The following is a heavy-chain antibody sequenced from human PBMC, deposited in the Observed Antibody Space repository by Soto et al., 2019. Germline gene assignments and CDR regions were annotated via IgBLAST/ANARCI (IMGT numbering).Heavy chain of an antibody. V-gene: IGHV4-34*01. CDR1: GGSFSGYY. D-gene: IGHD6-6*01. CDR2: INHSGST. J-gene: IGHJ6*02. Sequence: PSETLSLTCAVYGGSFSGYYWSWIRQPPGKGLEWVGEINHSGSTNYNPSPKSRVTISVDTSKNQFSLKLSSVTAADTAVYYCARGCIAARPYYYYYYGMDVWGQGTTVTVSS. CDR3: ARGCIAARPYYYYYYGMDV.